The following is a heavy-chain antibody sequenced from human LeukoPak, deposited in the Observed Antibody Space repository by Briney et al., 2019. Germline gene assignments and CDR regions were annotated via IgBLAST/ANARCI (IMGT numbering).Heavy chain of an antibody. D-gene: IGHD3-3*01. V-gene: IGHV1-69*13. J-gene: IGHJ4*02. CDR1: GYTFTIYA. CDR3: ARDGDGNDFWSGYYDY. Sequence: ASVKVSCKASGYTFTIYAISWVRQAPGQGLEWMGGIIPIFGTANYAQKFQGRVTITADESTSTAYMELSSLRSEDTAVYYCARDGDGNDFWSGYYDYWGQGTLVTVSS. CDR2: IIPIFGTA.